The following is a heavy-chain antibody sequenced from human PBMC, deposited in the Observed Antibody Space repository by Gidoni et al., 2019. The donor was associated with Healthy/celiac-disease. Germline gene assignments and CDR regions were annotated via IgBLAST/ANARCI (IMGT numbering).Heavy chain of an antibody. J-gene: IGHJ4*02. D-gene: IGHD5-12*01. V-gene: IGHV3-9*01. CDR2: ISWNSGSI. Sequence: EVQLVESGGGLVQPGRSLRLSCAASGFTFDAYAMHWVRQAPGKGLEWVSGISWNSGSIGYADSVKGRFTISRDNAKNSLYLQMNSLRAEDTALYYCAKGRGLRLTVYFDYWGQGTLVTVSS. CDR1: GFTFDAYA. CDR3: AKGRGLRLTVYFDY.